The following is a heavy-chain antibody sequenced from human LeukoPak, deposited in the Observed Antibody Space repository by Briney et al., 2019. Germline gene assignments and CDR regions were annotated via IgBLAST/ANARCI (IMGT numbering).Heavy chain of an antibody. CDR2: INYSGST. J-gene: IGHJ1*01. V-gene: IGHV4-39*01. Sequence: PSETLTLICTLSGGFISLRSYHWPWIRQPPGKGLEWIGTINYSGSTYYNPSLKSRVTISVDTSKNQISLKLNSVTAADTAMYCARRHRSVLSPFHIWGQGTLVTVSS. D-gene: IGHD2-21*01. CDR3: RRHRSVLSPFHI. CDR1: GGFISLRSYH.